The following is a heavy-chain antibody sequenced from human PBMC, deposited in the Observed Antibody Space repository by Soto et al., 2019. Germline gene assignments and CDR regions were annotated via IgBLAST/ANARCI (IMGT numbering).Heavy chain of an antibody. CDR1: RFRVSNFD. J-gene: IGHJ3*01. CDR3: ANEDVAPKAFDV. Sequence: GGSLRLSCAVSRFRVSNFDMHWVRQAPGKGLEWVAVVSFHRGDKYYGDSVKGRFTISRDDSKNTLFLQMNSLRAEDTAIYYCANEDVAPKAFDVWGQGTMVTVSS. CDR2: VSFHRGDK. D-gene: IGHD2-15*01. V-gene: IGHV3-30*18.